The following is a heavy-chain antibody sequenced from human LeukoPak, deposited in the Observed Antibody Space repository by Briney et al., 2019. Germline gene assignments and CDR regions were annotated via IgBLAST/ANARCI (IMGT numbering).Heavy chain of an antibody. CDR2: IYTSGST. CDR3: ATWHYGDPPYYYYYMDV. D-gene: IGHD4-17*01. V-gene: IGHV4-4*07. J-gene: IGHJ6*03. Sequence: SETLSLTCTVSGGSISSYYWSWIRQPAGKGLEWIGRIYTSGSTNYNPSLKSRVTMSVDTSKNQFSLKLSSVTAADTAVYYCATWHYGDPPYYYYYMDVWGKGTTVTVSS. CDR1: GGSISSYY.